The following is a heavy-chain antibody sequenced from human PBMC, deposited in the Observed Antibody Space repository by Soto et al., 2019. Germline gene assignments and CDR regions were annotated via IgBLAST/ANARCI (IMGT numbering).Heavy chain of an antibody. V-gene: IGHV1-69*06. J-gene: IGHJ3*02. CDR3: ARPTNEYYDFWSGYYLDDAFDI. Sequence: SVKVSCKASGGTFSSYAISWVRQAPGQGLEWMGGIIPIFGTANYAQKFQGRVTITADKSTSTAYMELSSLRSEDTAVYYCARPTNEYYDFWSGYYLDDAFDIWGQGTMVTVSS. CDR1: GGTFSSYA. CDR2: IIPIFGTA. D-gene: IGHD3-3*01.